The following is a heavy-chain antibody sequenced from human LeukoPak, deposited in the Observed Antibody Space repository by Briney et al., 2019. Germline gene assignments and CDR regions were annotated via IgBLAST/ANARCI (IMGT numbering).Heavy chain of an antibody. CDR2: ISYDGSNK. D-gene: IGHD3-9*01. V-gene: IGHV3-30*09. CDR3: ARGDTLTGYYFPYYFDY. Sequence: GSLRLSCAASGFTFSSYAMHWVRQAPGKGLEWVAVISYDGSNKYYADSVKGRFAISRDSSKNTLYLQMNSLRAEDTAVYYCARGDTLTGYYFPYYFDYWGQGTLVTVSS. CDR1: GFTFSSYA. J-gene: IGHJ4*02.